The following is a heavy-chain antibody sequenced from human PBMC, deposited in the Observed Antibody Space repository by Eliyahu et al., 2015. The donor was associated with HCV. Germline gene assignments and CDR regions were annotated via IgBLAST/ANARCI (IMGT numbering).Heavy chain of an antibody. CDR1: GFXFSSYW. Sequence: EVQLVESGGGLVQPGGSLRLSCAASGFXFSSYWMSWVRQAPGKGLEGVANIKQDGSEKYYVDSVKGRFTISRDNAKNSLYLQMNSLRAEDTAVYYCARLRHDYVWGSYRSYFDYWGQGTLVTVSS. CDR3: ARLRHDYVWGSYRSYFDY. V-gene: IGHV3-7*03. D-gene: IGHD3-16*02. J-gene: IGHJ4*02. CDR2: IKQDGSEK.